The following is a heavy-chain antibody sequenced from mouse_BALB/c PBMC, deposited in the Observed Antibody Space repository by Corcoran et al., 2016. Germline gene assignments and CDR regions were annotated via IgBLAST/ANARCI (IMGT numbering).Heavy chain of an antibody. CDR2: IDPANGNT. Sequence: EVQLQQSGADLVKPGASVQLSCTASGFNIKDTYMHWVKQRPEQGLEWIGRIDPANGNTKYGPKFQGKATITADTSSNTAYLQLSSLTSEDTAVYYCARGGLRREGYYAMDYWGQGTSVTVSS. V-gene: IGHV14-3*02. CDR3: ARGGLRREGYYAMDY. D-gene: IGHD2-2*01. CDR1: GFNIKDTY. J-gene: IGHJ4*01.